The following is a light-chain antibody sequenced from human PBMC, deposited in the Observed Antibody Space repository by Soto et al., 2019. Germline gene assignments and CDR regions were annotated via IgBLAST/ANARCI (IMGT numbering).Light chain of an antibody. J-gene: IGKJ4*01. V-gene: IGKV1-13*02. CDR3: QQHDTLPLT. CDR2: DAS. CDR1: QGIKSA. Sequence: AIQLTQSPSSLSASVGDRVTISCRASQGIKSALVWYQQKPGKSPKLLVYDASSLEGGVPSRFSGSGSGTDFTFTISSLQPEDLATYYCQQHDTLPLTFGGGTKVEIK.